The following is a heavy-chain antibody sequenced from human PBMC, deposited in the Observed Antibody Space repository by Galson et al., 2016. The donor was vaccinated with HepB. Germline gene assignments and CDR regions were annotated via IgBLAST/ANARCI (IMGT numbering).Heavy chain of an antibody. CDR3: ARGTSVPIYSYYGMDV. J-gene: IGHJ6*02. V-gene: IGHV3-49*03. D-gene: IGHD3-10*02. CDR1: GFTFGDYA. Sequence: SLRLSCAASGFTFGDYAMSWFRQAPGKGLEWVSYIRGRAYGGTTEYAASVRGRFTISRDDSESIAYLQMNSLKTEDSAVYYCARGTSVPIYSYYGMDVWGQGTTVTVSS. CDR2: IRGRAYGGTT.